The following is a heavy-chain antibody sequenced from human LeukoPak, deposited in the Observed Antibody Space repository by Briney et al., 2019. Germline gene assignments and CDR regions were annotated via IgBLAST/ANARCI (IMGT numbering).Heavy chain of an antibody. CDR3: ARVPPLLWFGELSYYYYYMDV. D-gene: IGHD3-10*01. CDR2: ISSSSSYI. CDR1: GFTFSSYS. J-gene: IGHJ6*03. V-gene: IGHV3-21*01. Sequence: GGSLRLSCAASGFTFSSYSMNWVRQAPGKGLEWVSSISSSSSYIYYADSVKGRFTISRDNAKNSLYLQMNSLRAEDTAVYYCARVPPLLWFGELSYYYYYMDVWGKGTTVTVS.